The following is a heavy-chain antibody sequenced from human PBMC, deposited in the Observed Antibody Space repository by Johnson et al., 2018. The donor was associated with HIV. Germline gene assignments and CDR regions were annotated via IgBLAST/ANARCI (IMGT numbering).Heavy chain of an antibody. CDR1: GFTFSDYY. V-gene: IGHV3-11*04. Sequence: QMQLVESGGGVVQPRRSLRLSCAASGFTFSDYYMSWIRQAPGKGLEWVSYITSSGRTTYYADSVKGRFTISRDNAKNTLYLQMNSLRAEDTTVYYCATEGGTGAFGMWGQGTMVTGSS. D-gene: IGHD2-15*01. CDR3: ATEGGTGAFGM. CDR2: ITSSGRTT. J-gene: IGHJ3*02.